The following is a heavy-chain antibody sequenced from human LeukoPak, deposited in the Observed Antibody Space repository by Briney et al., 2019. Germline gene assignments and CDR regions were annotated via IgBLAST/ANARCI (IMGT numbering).Heavy chain of an antibody. V-gene: IGHV4-59*01. CDR1: GGSISGDY. CDR3: ARDRGTMVRGVEGIYYFDY. J-gene: IGHJ4*02. CDR2: IHSSGST. Sequence: PSETLSLTCTVSGGSISGDYWSWIRQSPGKRLEWIAYIHSSGSTSYNPSLKSRVTISVDTSKNEFSLKLTSVSAADTAAYYCARDRGTMVRGVEGIYYFDYWGQGTPVTVSS. D-gene: IGHD3-10*01.